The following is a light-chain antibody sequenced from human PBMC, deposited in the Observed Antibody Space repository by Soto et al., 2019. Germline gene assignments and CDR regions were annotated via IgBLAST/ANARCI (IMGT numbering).Light chain of an antibody. CDR2: GVF. CDR3: QHYDGSPRT. V-gene: IGKV3-20*01. J-gene: IGKJ2*01. CDR1: QSVRSNY. Sequence: ETVLTQSPGTLSLSPGERATLSCTTSQSVRSNYLAWYQQKPGQAPRLLIYGVFNRATGIPDRFSGSGSGTDFTLTISGLEPEDSAVYYCQHYDGSPRTFGQGTKVEI.